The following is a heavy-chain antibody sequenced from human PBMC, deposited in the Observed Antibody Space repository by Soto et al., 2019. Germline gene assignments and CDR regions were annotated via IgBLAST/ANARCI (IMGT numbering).Heavy chain of an antibody. V-gene: IGHV5-51*01. CDR3: ARLLGYEMVRGVIFDDMDV. Sequence: PGESLKISCKGSGYSFTSYWIGWVRQMPGKGLEWMGIIYPGDSDTRYSPSFQGQVTISADKSISTAYLQWSSLKASDTAMYYCARLLGYEMVRGVIFDDMDVWGQGTTVTVSS. J-gene: IGHJ6*02. D-gene: IGHD3-10*01. CDR2: IYPGDSDT. CDR1: GYSFTSYW.